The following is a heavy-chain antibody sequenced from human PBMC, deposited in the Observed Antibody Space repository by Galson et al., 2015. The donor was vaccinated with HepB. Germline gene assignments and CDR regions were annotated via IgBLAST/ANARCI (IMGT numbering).Heavy chain of an antibody. CDR3: ARVQGNYDILTGYPLYYFDY. CDR1: GFTFSDYY. V-gene: IGHV3-11*06. D-gene: IGHD3-9*01. Sequence: SLRLSCAASGFTFSDYYMSWIRQAPGKGLEWVSYISSSSSYTNYADSVKGRFTISRDNAKNSLYLQMNSLRAEDTAVYYCARVQGNYDILTGYPLYYFDYWGQGTLVTVSS. J-gene: IGHJ4*02. CDR2: ISSSSSYT.